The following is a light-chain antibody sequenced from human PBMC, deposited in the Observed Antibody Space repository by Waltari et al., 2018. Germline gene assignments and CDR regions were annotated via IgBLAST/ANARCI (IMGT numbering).Light chain of an antibody. CDR1: SSNIGNNA. V-gene: IGLV1-36*01. CDR3: ATWDYSLNGGV. CDR2: DDS. J-gene: IGLJ3*02. Sequence: QSVLTQPPSVSEAPRQRVTISCSGTSSNIGNNAVHWYQQLPGKAPRLLIYDDSLLPSGVSDRFSGSKSGTSASLAISGLQSEDEALYYCATWDYSLNGGVFGGGTKLTVL.